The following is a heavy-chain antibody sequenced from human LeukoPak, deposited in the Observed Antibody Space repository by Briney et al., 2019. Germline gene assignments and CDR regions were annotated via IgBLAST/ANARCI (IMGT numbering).Heavy chain of an antibody. CDR1: GFTFSSYW. D-gene: IGHD5-18*01. V-gene: IGHV3-74*01. J-gene: IGHJ4*02. CDR3: ARGTGYSVVDY. CDR2: INSDGRST. Sequence: GGSLRLSCAASGFTFSSYWMHWVRQGPGKGLVWVSRINSDGRSTSHADSVKGRFTISRDNAKNTLYLQMNSLRAEDTVVYYCARGTGYSVVDYWGQGTLVTVSS.